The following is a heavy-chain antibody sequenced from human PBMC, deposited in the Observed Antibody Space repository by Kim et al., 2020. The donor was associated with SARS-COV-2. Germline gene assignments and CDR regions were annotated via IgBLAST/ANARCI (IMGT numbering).Heavy chain of an antibody. D-gene: IGHD2-2*01. J-gene: IGHJ4*02. V-gene: IGHV3-21*04. Sequence: GSLRLSCAVSGFTFSSYSMSWVRQAPGKGLEWVSSISTTNNYMYYADSVKGRFTISRDNAKNSLYLQMNSLRAEDTAVYYCATDSGYCSSTSCYVGGMDYWGQGTLVTVSS. CDR3: ATDSGYCSSTSCYVGGMDY. CDR2: ISTTNNYM. CDR1: GFTFSSYS.